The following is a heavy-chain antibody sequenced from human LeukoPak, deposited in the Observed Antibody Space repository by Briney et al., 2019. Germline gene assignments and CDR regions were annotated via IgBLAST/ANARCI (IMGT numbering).Heavy chain of an antibody. D-gene: IGHD3-10*01. CDR2: IYYSGST. CDR3: ARDISRFGDPWAHWFDP. Sequence: PSETLSLTCTVSGGSISTYYWGWIRQPPGKGLEWIGYIYYSGSTNYNPSLKSRVTISVDTSKNQFSLKLSSVTAADTAVYYCARDISRFGDPWAHWFDPWGQGTLVTVSS. CDR1: GGSISTYY. J-gene: IGHJ5*02. V-gene: IGHV4-59*01.